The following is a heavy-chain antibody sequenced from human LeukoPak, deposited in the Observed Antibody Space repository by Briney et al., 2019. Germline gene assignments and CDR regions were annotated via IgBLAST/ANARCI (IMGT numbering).Heavy chain of an antibody. CDR3: VKGYDYYMDV. J-gene: IGHJ6*03. Sequence: GGSLRLSCAASGFTFSSYAMTWVRQAPGKGLEWVSSISGSGGSTYYADSVKGRFTISRDNSENTLYLQMNSLRAEDTAVYYCVKGYDYYMDVWGKGTTVTISS. V-gene: IGHV3-23*01. CDR2: ISGSGGST. CDR1: GFTFSSYA.